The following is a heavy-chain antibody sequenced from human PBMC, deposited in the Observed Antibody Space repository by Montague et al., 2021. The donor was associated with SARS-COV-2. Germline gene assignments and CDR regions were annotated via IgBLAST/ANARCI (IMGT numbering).Heavy chain of an antibody. CDR3: ARLRRGTYYVSFDP. Sequence: SETLSLTCTVSGGSITNYYWTWIRQPPGGGLEWIVYIYYSATTNYNPSLKSRVTMSIDTSKNQFSLSLTSVTAADSAVYYCARLRRGTYYVSFDPWGQGTLVSVSS. D-gene: IGHD1-26*01. CDR2: IYYSATT. CDR1: GGSITNYY. J-gene: IGHJ5*02. V-gene: IGHV4-59*12.